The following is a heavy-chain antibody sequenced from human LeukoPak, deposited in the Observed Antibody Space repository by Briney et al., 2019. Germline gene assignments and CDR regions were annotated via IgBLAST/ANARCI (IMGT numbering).Heavy chain of an antibody. CDR3: AREGYYYDSSGYRFDY. D-gene: IGHD3-22*01. J-gene: IGHJ4*02. CDR2: IYYSGST. V-gene: IGHV4-59*12. CDR1: GVSISSYY. Sequence: SETLSLTCTVSGVSISSYYWSWIRQPPGKGLEWIGYIYYSGSTYYNPSLKSRVTISVDTSKNQFSLKLSSVTAADTAVYYCAREGYYYDSSGYRFDYWGQGTLVTVSS.